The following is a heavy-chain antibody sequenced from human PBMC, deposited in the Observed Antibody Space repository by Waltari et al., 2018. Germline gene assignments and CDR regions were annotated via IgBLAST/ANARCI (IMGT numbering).Heavy chain of an antibody. V-gene: IGHV3-73*01. CDR1: GFIFSDSA. CDR2: IRTKTNNYAT. Sequence: EEQMVESGGDLVKPGGSLKLSCAASGFIFSDSAIHWVRQAPGKGLELVGRIRTKTNNYATEYGASVKGRFTISRDDSRNVAYLQMNSLKTEDTALYYCARHDPLDYWGQGTLVTGSS. CDR3: ARHDPLDY. J-gene: IGHJ4*02.